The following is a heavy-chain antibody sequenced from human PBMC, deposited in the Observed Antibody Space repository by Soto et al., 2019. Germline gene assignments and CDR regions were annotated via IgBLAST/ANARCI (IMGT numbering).Heavy chain of an antibody. CDR2: IYYSGTT. CDR3: ARDLLYRAVFEI. J-gene: IGHJ3*02. Sequence: QVHLQESGPGLVKPSQTLSLTCTVSGGSLTSNGYYWSWIRQRPEKGLEWLGYIYYSGTTHFNPSLKSRLSISMDTSNKQLSLNLTSVTAADTAVYFCARDLLYRAVFEIWGQGTLVTVSA. CDR1: GGSLTSNGYY. V-gene: IGHV4-31*03. D-gene: IGHD3-3*01.